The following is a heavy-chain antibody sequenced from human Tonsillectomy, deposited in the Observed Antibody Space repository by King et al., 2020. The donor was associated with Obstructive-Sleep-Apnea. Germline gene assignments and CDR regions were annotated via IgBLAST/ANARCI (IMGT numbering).Heavy chain of an antibody. CDR1: GYSISSGYY. Sequence: QLQESGPGLVKPSVTLSLTCTVSGYSISSGYYWGWIRQPPGKGPEWIGILHHTGTAYNNPSLKSRVTISVDTSKNQISLGLNSVTAADTAVYYCARDRRDGFNYLFDYWGQGTLVTVSS. V-gene: IGHV4-38-2*02. CDR3: ARDRRDGFNYLFDY. D-gene: IGHD5-24*01. CDR2: LHHTGTA. J-gene: IGHJ4*02.